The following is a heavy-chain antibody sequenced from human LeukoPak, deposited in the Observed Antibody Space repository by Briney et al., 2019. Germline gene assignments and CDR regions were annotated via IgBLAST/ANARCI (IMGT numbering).Heavy chain of an antibody. J-gene: IGHJ5*02. CDR1: GGSISSGSYY. CDR2: IYTSGST. D-gene: IGHD3-9*01. Sequence: RSSETLSLTCTVSGGSISSGSYYWSLIRQPAGKGLEWIGRIYTSGSTNYNPSLKSRVTISVDTSKNQFSLELRSVTPADTAVYYCARDNERYFDWLLGIRNWFDPWGQGTLVTVSS. CDR3: ARDNERYFDWLLGIRNWFDP. V-gene: IGHV4-61*02.